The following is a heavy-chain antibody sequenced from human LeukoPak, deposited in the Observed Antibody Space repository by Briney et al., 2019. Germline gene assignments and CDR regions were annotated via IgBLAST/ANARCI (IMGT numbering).Heavy chain of an antibody. V-gene: IGHV1-46*01. CDR3: ARDLRRDCDNSGYSGLQH. J-gene: IGHJ1*01. CDR2: INPSGGST. CDR1: GYSFTSYY. Sequence: ASVKVSCKTSGYSFTSYYIHWVRQAPGQGLEWMGVINPSGGSTSYTQKFQGRVTMTRDTSTSTVYMELSSLTSEDTAMYYCARDLRRDCDNSGYSGLQHWGQGTLVTVGS. D-gene: IGHD3-22*01.